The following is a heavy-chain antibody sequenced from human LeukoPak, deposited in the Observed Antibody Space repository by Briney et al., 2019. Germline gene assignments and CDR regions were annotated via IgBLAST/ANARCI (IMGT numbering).Heavy chain of an antibody. V-gene: IGHV3-11*06. Sequence: KPGGSLRLSCAASGFTFSDYHMSWIRQAPGKGLEWVSYISSSSSYTNYADSVKGRFTISRDNAKNSLYLQMNSLRAEDTAVYYCARDQCPRNWFDPWGQGTLVTVSS. CDR2: ISSSSSYT. D-gene: IGHD5/OR15-5a*01. J-gene: IGHJ5*02. CDR1: GFTFSDYH. CDR3: ARDQCPRNWFDP.